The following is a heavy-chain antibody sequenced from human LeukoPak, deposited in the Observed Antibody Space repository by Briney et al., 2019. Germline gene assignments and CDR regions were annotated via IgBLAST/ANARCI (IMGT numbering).Heavy chain of an antibody. Sequence: SETLSLTCTVSGGSISSYYWSWIQQPPGKGLEWIGYIYYSGSTNYNPSLKSRVTISVDTSKNQFSLKLSSVTAADTAVYYCASATDYGDYWYFDLWGRGTLVTVSS. D-gene: IGHD4-17*01. CDR1: GGSISSYY. CDR2: IYYSGST. J-gene: IGHJ2*01. V-gene: IGHV4-59*08. CDR3: ASATDYGDYWYFDL.